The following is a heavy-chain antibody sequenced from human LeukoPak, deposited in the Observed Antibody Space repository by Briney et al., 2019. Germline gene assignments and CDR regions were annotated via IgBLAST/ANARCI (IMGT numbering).Heavy chain of an antibody. CDR3: ATDERGSSGYHPAY. V-gene: IGHV3-74*03. CDR2: INYDGSTT. Sequence: GGSLRLSCAASGFTFRTYWMHWVRQAPGKGLVWLSRINYDGSTTTYADSVKGRFTISRDNVKNTLYLQMNSLRAEDTAVYYCATDERGSSGYHPAYWGQGTLVTVSS. D-gene: IGHD3-22*01. CDR1: GFTFRTYW. J-gene: IGHJ4*02.